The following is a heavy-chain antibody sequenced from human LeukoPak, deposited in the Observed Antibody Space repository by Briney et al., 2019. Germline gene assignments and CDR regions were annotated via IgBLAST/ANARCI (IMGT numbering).Heavy chain of an antibody. D-gene: IGHD4-11*01. Sequence: GGSLRLSCAASGFTFSSYGIHWVRQAPGKGLEWVAFIRYDGSNKYYADSVKGRFTISRDNSKNTLYLQMNSLRAEDTAVYYCAKDSSTTPTEGLPSDYWGQGTLVTVSS. V-gene: IGHV3-30*02. J-gene: IGHJ4*02. CDR3: AKDSSTTPTEGLPSDY. CDR1: GFTFSSYG. CDR2: IRYDGSNK.